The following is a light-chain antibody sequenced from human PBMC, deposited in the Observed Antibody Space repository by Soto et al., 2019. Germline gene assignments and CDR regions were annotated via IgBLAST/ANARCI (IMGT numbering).Light chain of an antibody. CDR3: QHYNSLPQT. CDR2: GAS. CDR1: QSVSSN. J-gene: IGKJ2*01. V-gene: IGKV3D-15*01. Sequence: EIVMTQSPATLSVSPGERATLSCGSSQSVSSNLAWYQQKPGQAPRLLIYGASTRATGIPARFSGTGSGTEFTLTISSLQSEDFAVYYCQHYNSLPQTFGQGTKLEIK.